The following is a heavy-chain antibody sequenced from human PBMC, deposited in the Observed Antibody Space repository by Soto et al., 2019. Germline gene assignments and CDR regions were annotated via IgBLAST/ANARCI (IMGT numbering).Heavy chain of an antibody. J-gene: IGHJ5*02. V-gene: IGHV3-21*01. CDR2: ISSSSSYI. Sequence: EVQLVESGGGLVKPGGSLRLSCAASGFTFSSYSMNWVRQAPGKGLEWVSSISSSSSYIYYADSVKGRFTISRDNAKNALYLQMNSLRAEDTAVYYCARDYVSTTVTTRCFDPWGQGTLVTVSS. CDR3: ARDYVSTTVTTRCFDP. CDR1: GFTFSSYS. D-gene: IGHD4-17*01.